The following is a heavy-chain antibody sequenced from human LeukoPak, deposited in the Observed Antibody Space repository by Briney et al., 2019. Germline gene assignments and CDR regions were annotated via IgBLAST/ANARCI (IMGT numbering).Heavy chain of an antibody. CDR3: AREQPSGSYVPPLDY. J-gene: IGHJ4*02. CDR2: IYISGST. Sequence: SETLSLTCTVSGGSISSGSYYWSWIRQPAGKGLEWIGRIYISGSTNYNPSLKSRVTISVDTSKNQFSLKLSSVTAADTAVYYCAREQPSGSYVPPLDYWGQGTLVTVSS. V-gene: IGHV4-61*02. CDR1: GGSISSGSYY. D-gene: IGHD1-26*01.